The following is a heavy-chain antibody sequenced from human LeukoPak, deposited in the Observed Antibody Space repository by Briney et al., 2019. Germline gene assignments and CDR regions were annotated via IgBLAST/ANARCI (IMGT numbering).Heavy chain of an antibody. Sequence: GRSLRLSCAASGFTFSSYGMHWVRQAPGKGLEWVAVIWYGGSNKYYADSVKGRFTISRDNSKNTLYLQMNSLSAEDTAVYYCAKDNDYGGNYLDYWGQGALVTVSS. CDR1: GFTFSSYG. CDR3: AKDNDYGGNYLDY. J-gene: IGHJ4*02. D-gene: IGHD4-23*01. V-gene: IGHV3-30*18. CDR2: IWYGGSNK.